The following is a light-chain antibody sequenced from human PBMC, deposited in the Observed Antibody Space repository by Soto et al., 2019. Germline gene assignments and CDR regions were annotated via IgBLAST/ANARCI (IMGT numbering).Light chain of an antibody. CDR3: QKYNNFAFT. V-gene: IGKV1-5*01. CDR2: DAS. CDR1: QSISSK. Sequence: DIEMTQSPSTLSVSVGERVTISCRASQSISSKLAWYQQKPGQAPKLLIYDASSRDSGIPARFSGSGSGTEFNLTISSLQPDDFANYYWQKYNNFAFTFGPGTKVEIK. J-gene: IGKJ4*02.